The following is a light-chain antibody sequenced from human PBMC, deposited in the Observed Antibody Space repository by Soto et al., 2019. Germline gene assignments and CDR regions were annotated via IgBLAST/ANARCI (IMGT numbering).Light chain of an antibody. CDR3: QQTYHIWP. J-gene: IGKJ1*01. V-gene: IGKV1-39*01. CDR2: TTS. Sequence: DIQMTQSPSSLSASVGDKVTITCQASQSISRYLNWYQHKPGKAPKLLIYTTSSLQSGVPSRFSGSGSGTDFTLTISSLHPEDIATYYCQQTYHIWPFGHGTKVDIK. CDR1: QSISRY.